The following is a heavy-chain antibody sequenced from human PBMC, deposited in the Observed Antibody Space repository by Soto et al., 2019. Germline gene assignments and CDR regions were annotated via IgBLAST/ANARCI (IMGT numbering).Heavy chain of an antibody. CDR2: IYYSGST. V-gene: IGHV4-59*01. CDR1: VGSISSYY. Sequence: PSETLSLTCTVSVGSISSYYWSWIRQPPGKGLEWIGYIYYSGSTNYNPSLKSRVTISVDTSKNQFSLKLSSVTAADTAVYYCARLYIYYGMDVWGQGTTVT. J-gene: IGHJ6*02. CDR3: ARLYIYYGMDV. D-gene: IGHD1-20*01.